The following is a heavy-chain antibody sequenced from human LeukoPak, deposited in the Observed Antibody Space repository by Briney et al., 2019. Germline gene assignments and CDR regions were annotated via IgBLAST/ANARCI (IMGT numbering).Heavy chain of an antibody. CDR3: AGARTLEVTPAAMPYYFDY. Sequence: GGSLRLSCAASGFRFNKDWMSWVRQAPGKGLEWVANIKQDGSEMYYVDSVEGRFTVSRDNAKNSLYLQMDSLRAEDTAVYYCAGARTLEVTPAAMPYYFDYWGQGYRVTVSS. D-gene: IGHD2-2*01. CDR2: IKQDGSEM. V-gene: IGHV3-7*01. J-gene: IGHJ4*02. CDR1: GFRFNKDW.